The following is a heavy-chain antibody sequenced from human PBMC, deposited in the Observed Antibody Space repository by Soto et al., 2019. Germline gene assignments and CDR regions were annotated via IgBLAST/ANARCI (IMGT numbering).Heavy chain of an antibody. CDR1: GYTLTELS. V-gene: IGHV1-46*01. J-gene: IGHJ4*02. Sequence: ASVKVSWKVSGYTLTELSMHWVRQAPGQGLEWIGIINPSGGSTSYAQKFQGRVTMTRDTSTSTVYMELSSLRSEDTAVYYCARDRGWELPRDYWGQGTLVTVSS. CDR3: ARDRGWELPRDY. CDR2: INPSGGST. D-gene: IGHD1-26*01.